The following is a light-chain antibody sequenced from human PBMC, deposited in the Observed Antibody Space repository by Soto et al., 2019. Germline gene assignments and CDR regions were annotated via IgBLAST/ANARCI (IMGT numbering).Light chain of an antibody. CDR1: SSDVGSYKL. Sequence: QSALTQPASVSGSPGQSITISCSGTSSDVGSYKLVSWYQQHPGKAPKLMISEVTKRPSGISTRFSGSKSGNMASLTISGLQPEDESDYYCCSYAGSNTWVFGGGTKLTVL. CDR2: EVT. V-gene: IGLV2-23*02. CDR3: CSYAGSNTWV. J-gene: IGLJ3*02.